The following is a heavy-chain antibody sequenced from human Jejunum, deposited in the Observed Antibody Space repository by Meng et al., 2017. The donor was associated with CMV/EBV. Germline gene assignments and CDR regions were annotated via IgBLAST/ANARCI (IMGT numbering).Heavy chain of an antibody. Sequence: QEQLQQSGPGLVKPSQTLSLICAISGDSVSSKSAAWNWIRQSPSRGLEWLGRAYYRSKWFYDYALSVKSRININPDTSKNRFSLQLNSVTPEDTAVYYCARGLYDSSWSTFDYWGQGTLVTVSS. CDR3: ARGLYDSSWSTFDY. V-gene: IGHV6-1*01. CDR1: GDSVSSKSAA. J-gene: IGHJ4*02. D-gene: IGHD6-13*01. CDR2: AYYRSKWFY.